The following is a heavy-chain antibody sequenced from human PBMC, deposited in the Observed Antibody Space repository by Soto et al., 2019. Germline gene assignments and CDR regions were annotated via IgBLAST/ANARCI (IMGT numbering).Heavy chain of an antibody. J-gene: IGHJ4*02. V-gene: IGHV1-2*04. D-gene: IGHD6-13*01. Sequence: ASVKVSCKASGYTFTGYYMHWVRQAPGQGLEWMGWINPNSGGTNYAQKFQGWVTMTRDTSISTAYMELSRLRSDDTAVYYCARARIAAALKSPKYYFDYWGQGTLVTVSS. CDR1: GYTFTGYY. CDR2: INPNSGGT. CDR3: ARARIAAALKSPKYYFDY.